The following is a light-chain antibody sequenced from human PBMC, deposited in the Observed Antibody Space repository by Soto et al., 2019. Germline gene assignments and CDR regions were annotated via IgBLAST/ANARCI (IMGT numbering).Light chain of an antibody. CDR2: DDS. CDR1: NIESKS. V-gene: IGLV3-21*02. CDR3: QLWDSNSDHVV. J-gene: IGLJ2*01. Sequence: SYELTQPPSVSVAPGQTARITCGGNNIESKSVHWYQQRPGQAPVLVVHDDSDRPSGIPERISGSNSGNTATLTISRVEAGDEAEYYCQLWDSNSDHVVFGGGTKLTVL.